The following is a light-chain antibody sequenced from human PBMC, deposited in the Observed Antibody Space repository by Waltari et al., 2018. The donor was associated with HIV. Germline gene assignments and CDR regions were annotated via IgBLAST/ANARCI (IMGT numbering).Light chain of an antibody. Sequence: EIVLTQSPGTLSLSPGERATLSCRASQSVSSNYLAWYQQKPGQAPRLLIYGASSRATGIPERFSGSGSGTDFTLTISSLEPEDFAVYYCQQYGGSSWTFGQGTKVEVK. CDR1: QSVSSNY. V-gene: IGKV3-20*01. CDR2: GAS. J-gene: IGKJ1*01. CDR3: QQYGGSSWT.